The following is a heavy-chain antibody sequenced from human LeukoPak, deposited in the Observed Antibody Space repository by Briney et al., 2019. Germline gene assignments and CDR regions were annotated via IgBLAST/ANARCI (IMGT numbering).Heavy chain of an antibody. CDR1: GYSFTSYW. J-gene: IGHJ5*02. CDR3: ARQVSGYDTNIPTT. V-gene: IGHV5-10-1*01. CDR2: IDPSDSYT. Sequence: GESLKISCKGSGYSFTSYWISLVRQMPGKGLEWMGRIDPSDSYTNYSPSFQGHVTISADKSISTAYLQWSSLKASDTAMYYCARQVSGYDTNIPTTWGQGTLVTVSS. D-gene: IGHD5-12*01.